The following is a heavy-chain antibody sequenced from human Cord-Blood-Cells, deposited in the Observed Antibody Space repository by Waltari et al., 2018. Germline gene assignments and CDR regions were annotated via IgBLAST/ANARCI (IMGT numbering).Heavy chain of an antibody. D-gene: IGHD4-4*01. Sequence: EVQLVESGGGLVQPGGSLRLSCAASGFTFSSYEMNWVRQAPGKGLEWVSYISSSGSTIYYADSVKGRFTISRDNAKNSLYLQMNSLRAEDTAVYYCAREDYSKGNWFDPWGQGTLVTVSS. CDR2: ISSSGSTI. CDR1: GFTFSSYE. V-gene: IGHV3-48*03. CDR3: AREDYSKGNWFDP. J-gene: IGHJ5*02.